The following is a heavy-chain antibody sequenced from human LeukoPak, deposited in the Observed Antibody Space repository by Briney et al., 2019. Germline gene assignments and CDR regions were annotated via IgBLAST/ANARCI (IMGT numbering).Heavy chain of an antibody. J-gene: IGHJ4*02. CDR1: GFSFSNYA. D-gene: IGHD5-18*01. CDR3: AKSKAYSYGWYDY. V-gene: IGHV3-23*01. CDR2: ISGGVSNT. Sequence: PGGSLRLSCAASGFSFSNYAMSWVRQTPGKGLEWVSAISGGVSNTYYADSVKGRFTISRDKSKSTLFLQMNRLRAEDTAEYYCAKSKAYSYGWYDYWGQGALVTVS.